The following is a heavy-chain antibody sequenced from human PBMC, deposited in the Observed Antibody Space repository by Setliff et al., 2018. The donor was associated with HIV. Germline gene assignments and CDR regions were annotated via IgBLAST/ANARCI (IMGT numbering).Heavy chain of an antibody. CDR3: ASARIPTGGTSTSFDY. D-gene: IGHD1-1*01. Sequence: HPGGSLRLSCEASEFTLSRYSMSWVRQAPGKGLEWVSAIDPSGTYTHYADSVMGRFTVSRDNSKNTLYLQVNGLRPDDTGVYYCASARIPTGGTSTSFDYWGQGTQVTVSS. J-gene: IGHJ4*02. CDR2: IDPSGTYT. V-gene: IGHV3-23*01. CDR1: EFTLSRYS.